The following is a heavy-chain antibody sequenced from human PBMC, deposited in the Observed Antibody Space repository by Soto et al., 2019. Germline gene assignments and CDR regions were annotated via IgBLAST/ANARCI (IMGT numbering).Heavy chain of an antibody. Sequence: ASVKVSCKASGYTFTSYDINWVRQATGRGLEWMGWMNPNSGNTGYAQKFQGRVTMTRNTSISTAYMELSSLRSEDTAVYYCARGPISSWDWGYFDYWGQGTLVTVSS. CDR2: MNPNSGNT. V-gene: IGHV1-8*01. CDR3: ARGPISSWDWGYFDY. J-gene: IGHJ4*02. D-gene: IGHD6-13*01. CDR1: GYTFTSYD.